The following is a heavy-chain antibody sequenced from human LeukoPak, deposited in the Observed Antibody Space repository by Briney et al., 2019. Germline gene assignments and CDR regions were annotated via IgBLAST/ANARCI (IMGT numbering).Heavy chain of an antibody. CDR3: ARTLGVDSSGYYLNFDAFDI. CDR1: GGSISSYY. D-gene: IGHD3-22*01. J-gene: IGHJ3*02. V-gene: IGHV4-59*08. CDR2: IYYSGST. Sequence: PSETLSLTCTVSGGSISSYYWSWIRQPPGKGLEWIGYIYYSGSTNYNPSLKSRVTISVDTSKNQFSLKLSSVTAADTAVYYCARTLGVDSSGYYLNFDAFDIWDQGTMVTVSS.